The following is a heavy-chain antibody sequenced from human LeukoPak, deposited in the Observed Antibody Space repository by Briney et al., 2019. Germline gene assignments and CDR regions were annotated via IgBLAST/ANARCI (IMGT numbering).Heavy chain of an antibody. CDR3: ATIGGGKGTD. CDR1: GYTFTDYY. Sequence: ASVKVSCKASGYTFTDYYIHWVRQDPGQGLEWMGWVFPKNGATKYAQSFQGRVSMTSDTSISTAYMELTRLTSDDTAVYTCATIGGGKGTDWGQGTLVTVSS. J-gene: IGHJ4*02. V-gene: IGHV1-2*02. CDR2: VFPKNGAT. D-gene: IGHD3-10*01.